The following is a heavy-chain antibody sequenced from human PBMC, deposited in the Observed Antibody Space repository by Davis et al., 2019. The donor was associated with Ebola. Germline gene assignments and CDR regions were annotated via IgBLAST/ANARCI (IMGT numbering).Heavy chain of an antibody. J-gene: IGHJ6*02. V-gene: IGHV4-59*08. Sequence: SETLSLTCTVSGGSISSYYWSWIRQPPGKGLEWIGYIYYSGSTKYNPSLKSRVTISVDTSKNQFSLKLSSVTAADTAVYYCARQPGVVTEDQTYYYYYGMDVWGQGTTVTVSS. D-gene: IGHD3-3*01. CDR1: GGSISSYY. CDR2: IYYSGST. CDR3: ARQPGVVTEDQTYYYYYGMDV.